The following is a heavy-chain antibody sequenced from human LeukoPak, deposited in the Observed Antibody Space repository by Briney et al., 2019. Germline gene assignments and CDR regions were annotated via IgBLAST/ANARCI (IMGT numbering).Heavy chain of an antibody. Sequence: SETLSLTCTVSGGSISSSSYYWGCIRQPPGKGLEWIGSIYYSGSTYYNPSLKSRVTISVDTSKNQFSLKLSSVTAADTAVYYCARPYCSGGSCYFGSPNWFDPWGQGTLVTVSS. CDR1: GGSISSSSYY. D-gene: IGHD2-15*01. CDR3: ARPYCSGGSCYFGSPNWFDP. CDR2: IYYSGST. J-gene: IGHJ5*02. V-gene: IGHV4-39*01.